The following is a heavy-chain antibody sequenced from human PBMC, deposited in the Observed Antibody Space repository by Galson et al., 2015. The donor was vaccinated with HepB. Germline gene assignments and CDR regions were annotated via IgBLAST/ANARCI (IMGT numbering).Heavy chain of an antibody. Sequence: SLRLSCAASGFLFSDSWMTWVRQAPGKGPEWVANMKQDGNEKYYVDSVKGRFTISRDNAKNELYLEMKSLRAEDTAVYYCARIMKIVVVVTGAFDIWGQGTMVTVSS. CDR3: ARIMKIVVVVTGAFDI. CDR2: MKQDGNEK. J-gene: IGHJ3*02. V-gene: IGHV3-7*03. D-gene: IGHD3-16*01. CDR1: GFLFSDSW.